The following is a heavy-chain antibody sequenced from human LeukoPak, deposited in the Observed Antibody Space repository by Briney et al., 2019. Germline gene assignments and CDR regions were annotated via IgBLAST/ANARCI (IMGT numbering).Heavy chain of an antibody. J-gene: IGHJ4*02. CDR1: GVSISNYY. CDR2: IYYSGTT. CDR3: ARRSSGWFYPLGY. Sequence: SETLSLTRSVSGVSISNYYWKCMRQPPGKGLVWIVYIYYSGTTNYNPSHKSRVTITVDTSKNQFSLKLSSVTPADTAVYYCARRSSGWFYPLGYWGQGTLVTVSS. D-gene: IGHD6-19*01. V-gene: IGHV4-59*01.